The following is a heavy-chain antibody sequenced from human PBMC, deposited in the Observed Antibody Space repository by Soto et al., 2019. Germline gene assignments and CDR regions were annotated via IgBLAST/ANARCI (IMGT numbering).Heavy chain of an antibody. Sequence: QVQLVQSGAEVKKPGASVKVSCKASGYTFTNFGISWVRQAPGQGLEWMGWISAYNGNTNYAQKFQGRVTMTTDTSTSIAYAEARSLNCDDTAVYYCARGGNPIDYWGQGTLVTVSS. CDR3: ARGGNPIDY. J-gene: IGHJ4*02. V-gene: IGHV1-18*01. D-gene: IGHD3-16*01. CDR1: GYTFTNFG. CDR2: ISAYNGNT.